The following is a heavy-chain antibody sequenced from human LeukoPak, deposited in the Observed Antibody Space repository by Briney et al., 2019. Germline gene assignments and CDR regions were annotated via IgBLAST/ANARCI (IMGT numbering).Heavy chain of an antibody. V-gene: IGHV4-59*01. CDR1: GGSISSYY. CDR2: ICYSGST. D-gene: IGHD2-2*02. CDR3: AKLSAIDGWFDP. J-gene: IGHJ5*02. Sequence: PSETLSLTCTVSGGSISSYYWSWIRQPPGKGLEWIGYICYSGSTNYNPSFKSRVTISVDTSKNQFSLKLSSVTAADTAVYYCAKLSAIDGWFDPWGQGTLVTVSS.